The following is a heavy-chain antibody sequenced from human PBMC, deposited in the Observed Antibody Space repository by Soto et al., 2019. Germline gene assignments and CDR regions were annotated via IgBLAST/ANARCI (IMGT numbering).Heavy chain of an antibody. CDR2: MTPNSGNT. V-gene: IGHV1-8*02. J-gene: IGHJ5*02. CDR1: GYTFTDYD. CDR3: ARTLYNTGDFDH. Sequence: QVQLMQSGAEVRKPGASVKVSCRASGYTFTDYDINWVRQATGQGLEWLGWMTPNSGNTGYALKFQGRVTLTRDISRSTVYMELSSLPSEDAAVYYCARTLYNTGDFDHWGQGTLVTVSS. D-gene: IGHD3-16*01.